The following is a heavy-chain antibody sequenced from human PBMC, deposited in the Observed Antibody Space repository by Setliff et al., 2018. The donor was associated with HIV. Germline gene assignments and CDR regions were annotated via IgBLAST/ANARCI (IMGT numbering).Heavy chain of an antibody. J-gene: IGHJ4*02. CDR3: ARGRRRSSTPYYFDY. V-gene: IGHV4-59*01. CDR2: MYYSGNT. Sequence: SETLSLTCTVSGVSISDYYWSWIRQPPGKGLEWIGYMYYSGNTNYNPSLKSRVTISVDTSKSQFSLKLTSVSAADTAMYYCARGRRRSSTPYYFDYWGQGTLVTVS. CDR1: GVSISDYY.